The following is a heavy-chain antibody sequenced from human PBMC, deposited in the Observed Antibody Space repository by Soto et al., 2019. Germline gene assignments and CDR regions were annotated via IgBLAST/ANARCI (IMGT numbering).Heavy chain of an antibody. V-gene: IGHV1-18*04. CDR1: GYTFTSYG. D-gene: IGHD4-17*01. J-gene: IGHJ3*02. Sequence: ASVKVSCKASGYTFTSYGISWVRQAPGQGLEWMGWISAYNGNTNYAQKLQGRVTMTTDTSTSTAYMELRSLRSDDTAVYYCARGMSTVVTDYGYDAFDIWGQGTLVTVSS. CDR3: ARGMSTVVTDYGYDAFDI. CDR2: ISAYNGNT.